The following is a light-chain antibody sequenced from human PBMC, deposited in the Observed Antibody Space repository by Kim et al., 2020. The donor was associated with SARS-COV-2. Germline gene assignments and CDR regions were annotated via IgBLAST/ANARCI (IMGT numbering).Light chain of an antibody. Sequence: SGSQGQTARITGARDRLGEKYARWYQQKPGQSPVLVIYQDSKRPSGIPERFAGSNSGNTATLTISGTQAMDEADYYCQAWDSSTVVFGGGTQLTVL. CDR1: RLGEKY. J-gene: IGLJ2*01. V-gene: IGLV3-1*01. CDR2: QDS. CDR3: QAWDSSTVV.